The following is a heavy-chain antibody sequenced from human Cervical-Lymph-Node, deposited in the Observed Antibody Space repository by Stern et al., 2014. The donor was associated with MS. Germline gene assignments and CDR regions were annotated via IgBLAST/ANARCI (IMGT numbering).Heavy chain of an antibody. V-gene: IGHV1-46*03. CDR2: IILSGSSP. CDR3: TRGGPVGDPFDY. Sequence: QDQLVQSGAEVKKPGASVKVSCKASGDTFTHFYMHWVRQAPGQGLEWMGIIILSGSSPTYAENFQGRLTMARDTSTSTLYMELSSLRSEDTAVYYCTRGGPVGDPFDYWGQGTLVTVSS. D-gene: IGHD1-26*01. J-gene: IGHJ4*02. CDR1: GDTFTHFY.